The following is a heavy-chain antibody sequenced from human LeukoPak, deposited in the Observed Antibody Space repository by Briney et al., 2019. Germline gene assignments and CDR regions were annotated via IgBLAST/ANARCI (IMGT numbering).Heavy chain of an antibody. V-gene: IGHV6-1*01. CDR3: AKSSLRYNWNED. D-gene: IGHD4-17*01. Sequence: SQTLSLTCAISGDSVSRNGAAWNWIRQSPSRGLEWLGRTYYRSKWYNDYGLSVKSRITIYPDTSKNQFSLQLSSVTPDDTAVYYCAKSSLRYNWNEDWGQGTLVTVSS. CDR1: GDSVSRNGAA. J-gene: IGHJ5*02. CDR2: TYYRSKWYN.